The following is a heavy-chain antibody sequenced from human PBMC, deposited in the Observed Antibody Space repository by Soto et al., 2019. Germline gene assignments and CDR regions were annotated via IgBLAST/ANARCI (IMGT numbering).Heavy chain of an antibody. D-gene: IGHD2-21*02. CDR3: ARSPGGVVTAMYYFDY. CDR2: INPNSGGT. CDR1: GYTLTRYY. J-gene: IGHJ4*02. V-gene: IGHV1-2*04. Sequence: APMKVSCKASGYTLTRYYMHWVRQAPGQGLEWMGWINPNSGGTNYAQKFQGWVTMTRDTSISTAYMELSRLRSDDTAVYYCARSPGGVVTAMYYFDYWGQGTPVTVSS.